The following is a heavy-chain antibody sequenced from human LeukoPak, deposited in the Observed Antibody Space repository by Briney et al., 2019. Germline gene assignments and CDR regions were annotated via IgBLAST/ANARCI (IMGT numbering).Heavy chain of an antibody. Sequence: QPGGSLRLSCSASGFTFSNYARHWVRQAPGKGLEFVSGISSTGGSTNYPDSVKDIFSISRDNSKNTLYLQMTSLRADDTAVYYCVKDQHCSTISCATRTGFAPWGQGTSVTVSS. CDR3: VKDQHCSTISCATRTGFAP. V-gene: IGHV3-64D*06. D-gene: IGHD2-2*01. CDR1: GFTFSNYA. J-gene: IGHJ5*02. CDR2: ISSTGGST.